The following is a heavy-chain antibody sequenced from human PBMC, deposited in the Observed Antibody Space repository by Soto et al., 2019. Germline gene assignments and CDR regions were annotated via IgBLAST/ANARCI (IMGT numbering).Heavy chain of an antibody. J-gene: IGHJ3*02. CDR3: AREPKYGGNCPCDAFDI. CDR2: IYYSGST. V-gene: IGHV4-39*07. Sequence: SEILSLTCTVSDVSINSSSDYWGWIRQPPGKGLEWFGSIYYSGSTYYNPSLKSRVTISVDTSKNQFSLKLSSVTAADTAVYYCAREPKYGGNCPCDAFDIWGQGTMVTVSS. CDR1: DVSINSSSDY. D-gene: IGHD2-21*01.